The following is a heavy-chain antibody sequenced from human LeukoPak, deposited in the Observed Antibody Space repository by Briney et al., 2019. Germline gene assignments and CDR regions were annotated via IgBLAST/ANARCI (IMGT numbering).Heavy chain of an antibody. V-gene: IGHV3-23*01. CDR2: ISGSGGST. CDR1: GFTFSSYA. D-gene: IGHD5-18*01. J-gene: IGHJ4*02. CDR3: AKDKVSYGYEAGADY. Sequence: GGSLRLSCAASGFTFSSYAMSWVRQAPGKGLEWVSAISGSGGSTYYADSVKGRFTISRDNSKNTLYLQMNSLRAEDTAVYYCAKDKVSYGYEAGADYWGQGTLVTVSS.